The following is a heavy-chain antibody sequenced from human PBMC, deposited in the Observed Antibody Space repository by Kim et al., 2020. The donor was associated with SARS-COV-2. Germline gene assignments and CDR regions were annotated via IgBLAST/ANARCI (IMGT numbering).Heavy chain of an antibody. D-gene: IGHD1-1*01. J-gene: IGHJ4*02. CDR2: ISYDGSDK. V-gene: IGHV3-33*05. CDR3: ARDSRGAVQLWPHDIDY. Sequence: GGSLRLSCAASGFTFRSHGMHWGRQAPGKGLEWVAVISYDGSDKYYADSVKGRFTVSRDNSKNTVYLQMNSLRAEDTAVYYCARDSRGAVQLWPHDIDYCGQGTLVTVSS. CDR1: GFTFRSHG.